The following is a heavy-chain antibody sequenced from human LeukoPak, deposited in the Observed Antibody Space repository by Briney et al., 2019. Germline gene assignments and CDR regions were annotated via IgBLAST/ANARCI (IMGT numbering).Heavy chain of an antibody. CDR1: GFTFSSHA. Sequence: GGSLRLSCAASGFTFSSHAMCWVRQAPGKGLEWVSSIDISGGSTYYADSVQGRFTISRDNSKNTLYLEMNSLRVEDTALYYCANEVRPNDYWGQGTLVTVSS. D-gene: IGHD1-1*01. J-gene: IGHJ4*02. V-gene: IGHV3-23*01. CDR3: ANEVRPNDY. CDR2: IDISGGST.